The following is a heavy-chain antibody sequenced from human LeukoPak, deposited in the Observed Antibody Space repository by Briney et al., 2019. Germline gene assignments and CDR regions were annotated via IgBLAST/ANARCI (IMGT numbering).Heavy chain of an antibody. CDR1: GFTFSSYA. V-gene: IGHV3-23*01. J-gene: IGHJ3*02. Sequence: GGSLRLSCAASGFTFSSYAMSWVRQAPGKGLEWVSAISGSGGSTYYADSVKGRFTISRDNSKNTLYLQMNSLRAEDTAVYYCAKDITGWIRQDNAFDIWGQGTMVTVSS. CDR2: ISGSGGST. D-gene: IGHD1-14*01. CDR3: AKDITGWIRQDNAFDI.